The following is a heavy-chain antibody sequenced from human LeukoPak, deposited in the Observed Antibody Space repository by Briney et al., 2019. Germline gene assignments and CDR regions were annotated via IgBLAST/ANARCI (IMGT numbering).Heavy chain of an antibody. D-gene: IGHD3-9*01. CDR2: IYYSGST. CDR3: ARAPTYYDILTGYDIWFDP. V-gene: IGHV4-61*01. Sequence: SETLSLTCTVSGGSVSSGSYYWSWIRQPPGKGLEWVGYIYYSGSTNYNPSLKSRVTISVDTSKNEFSLKLSSVTAADTAVYYCARAPTYYDILTGYDIWFDPWGQGTLVTVSS. CDR1: GGSVSSGSYY. J-gene: IGHJ5*02.